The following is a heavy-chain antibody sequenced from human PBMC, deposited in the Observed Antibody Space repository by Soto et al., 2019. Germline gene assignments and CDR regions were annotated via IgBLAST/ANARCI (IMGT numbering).Heavy chain of an antibody. D-gene: IGHD3-22*01. J-gene: IGHJ4*02. Sequence: LRLSCAASGFTFSIYAMSWVRQAPGKGLEWVSTIGGSGGDTTYADFVRGRFTVSRDNSRNTLYLQLNSLRAEDTAIYYCAKDAPGSGWLSDYWGRGTLVTVSS. CDR2: IGGSGGDT. V-gene: IGHV3-23*01. CDR1: GFTFSIYA. CDR3: AKDAPGSGWLSDY.